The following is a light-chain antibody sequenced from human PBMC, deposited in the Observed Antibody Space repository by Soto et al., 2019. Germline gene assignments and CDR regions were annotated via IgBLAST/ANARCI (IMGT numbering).Light chain of an antibody. V-gene: IGKV3-20*01. J-gene: IGKJ1*01. CDR3: QQYGTSPA. CDR1: QTINSNY. CDR2: GAS. Sequence: VLTQSPGTLCLSPGERATLSCRASQTINSNYLAWYQQRPGQAPSLLIYGASNRATGISGRFTGSGSGTDFTLTISRLEPGVSGVYYCQQYGTSPAFGQGARVEI.